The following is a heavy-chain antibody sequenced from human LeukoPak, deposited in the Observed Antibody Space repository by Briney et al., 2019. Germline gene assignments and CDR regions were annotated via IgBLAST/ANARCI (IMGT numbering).Heavy chain of an antibody. CDR1: GFTFSSYE. J-gene: IGHJ4*02. Sequence: GGSLRLSCAASGFTFSSYEMNWVRQAPGEXLEWVSYISSSGSTIHYADSVKGRFTISRDNAKNSLYLQMNSLRAEDAALYYCARGLYSSTWYAFDYWGQGTLVTVSS. V-gene: IGHV3-48*03. D-gene: IGHD6-13*01. CDR3: ARGLYSSTWYAFDY. CDR2: ISSSGSTI.